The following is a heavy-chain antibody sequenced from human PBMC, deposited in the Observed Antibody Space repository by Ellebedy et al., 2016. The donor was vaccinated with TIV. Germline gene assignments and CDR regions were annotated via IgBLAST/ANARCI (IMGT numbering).Heavy chain of an antibody. CDR1: GYSFTSYW. V-gene: IGHV3-73*01. J-gene: IGHJ4*02. D-gene: IGHD3-10*01. CDR3: TPYGSGSYFGGY. Sequence: GESLKISCKGSGYSFTSYWIGWVRQASGKGLEWVGRIRSKANSYATAYAASVKGRFTISRDDSKNTAYLQMNSLKTEDTAVYYCTPYGSGSYFGGYWGQGTLVTVSS. CDR2: IRSKANSYAT.